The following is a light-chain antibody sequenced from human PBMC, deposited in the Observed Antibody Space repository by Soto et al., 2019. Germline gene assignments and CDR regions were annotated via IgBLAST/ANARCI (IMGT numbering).Light chain of an antibody. CDR2: SNY. J-gene: IGLJ2*01. CDR3: AAWDDSLHGPV. V-gene: IGLV1-44*01. Sequence: QSVLTQPPSASGTPGQGVTISCSGSSSNIGSNTVNWYQHLTGTAPKLLIFSNYQRPSGVPDRFSGSKSGTSASLAISRLQSEDEADYFCAAWDDSLHGPVFGGGTKLTVL. CDR1: SSNIGSNT.